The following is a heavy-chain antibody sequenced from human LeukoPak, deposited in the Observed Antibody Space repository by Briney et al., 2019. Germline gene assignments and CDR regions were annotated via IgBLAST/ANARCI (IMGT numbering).Heavy chain of an antibody. CDR2: IKQDGSEK. D-gene: IGHD1-26*01. V-gene: IGHV3-7*01. Sequence: GGSLRLSCAASGFTFSSYWMSWVRQAPGKGLEWVANIKQDGSEKYYVDSVKGRFTISRDNAKNSLYLQMNSLRAEDTAVYYCARDSKVLRYRGEVPIWGQGTMVTVSS. J-gene: IGHJ3*02. CDR1: GFTFSSYW. CDR3: ARDSKVLRYRGEVPI.